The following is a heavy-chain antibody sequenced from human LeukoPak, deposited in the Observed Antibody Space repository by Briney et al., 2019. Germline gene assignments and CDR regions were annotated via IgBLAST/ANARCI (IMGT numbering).Heavy chain of an antibody. D-gene: IGHD6-19*01. J-gene: IGHJ4*02. CDR2: IKQDGSQK. CDR1: GFTLSSYW. Sequence: GGSLRLSCAASGFTLSSYWMSWLRQAPGKGLEWVANIKQDGSQKYYVESVKGRFTISRDNAKDSMYLQLNSLRAEDTAVYYCVYSSGWYCDYWGQGTLVTVSS. V-gene: IGHV3-7*02. CDR3: VYSSGWYCDY.